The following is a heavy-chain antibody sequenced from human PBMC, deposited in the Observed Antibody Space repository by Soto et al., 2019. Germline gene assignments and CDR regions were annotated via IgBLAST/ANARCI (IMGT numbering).Heavy chain of an antibody. CDR3: ARGPTDYYDNSANYFLDY. Sequence: QVRLVQSGAEVKKPGASVKVSCKASGYTFITYGVSWVRQAPGQGLDWLGWISTYNGNTRYAERLQGRVTMTTDTTTNTAYMELRNLRSDDTAVYYCARGPTDYYDNSANYFLDYWGQGTQVTVSS. CDR2: ISTYNGNT. CDR1: GYTFITYG. D-gene: IGHD3-22*01. J-gene: IGHJ4*02. V-gene: IGHV1-18*01.